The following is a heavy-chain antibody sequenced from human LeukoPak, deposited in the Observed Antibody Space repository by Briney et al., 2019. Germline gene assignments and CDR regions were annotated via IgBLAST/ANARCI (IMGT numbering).Heavy chain of an antibody. CDR3: S. CDR1: GYTFTSYY. J-gene: IGHJ5*01. Sequence: ASVKVSCKASGYTFTSYYMHWVRQAPGQGLEWMGLINPTGGSTGYAQKFQGRVTMTRDMSTSTDYDCARDNSVGDNAWWFDSWVQGTLVSVSS. D-gene: IGHD1-26*01. V-gene: IGHV1-46*01. CDR2: INPTGGST.